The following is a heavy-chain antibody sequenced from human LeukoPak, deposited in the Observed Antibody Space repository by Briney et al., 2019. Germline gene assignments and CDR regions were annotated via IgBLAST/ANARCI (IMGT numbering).Heavy chain of an antibody. Sequence: GGSLRLSCVASGFSFSSYWMNWVRQAPGKGLEWVANIEHDGRETYYVDSVEEGRFTISRDNAKNSLYLQMSSLRDEDTAVYYCARDRGFFLFDYWGQGTLVSVSS. D-gene: IGHD3-10*01. V-gene: IGHV3-7*01. CDR2: IEHDGRET. CDR1: GFSFSSYW. CDR3: ARDRGFFLFDY. J-gene: IGHJ4*02.